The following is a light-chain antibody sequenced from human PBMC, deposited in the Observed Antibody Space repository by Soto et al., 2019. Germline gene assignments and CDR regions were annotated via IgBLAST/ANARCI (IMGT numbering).Light chain of an antibody. CDR2: SNN. CDR3: AAWDDSLNGHV. Sequence: QSVLTQPPSASGTPGQRVTISCSGSSSNIGSNTVNWYQQLPGTAPKLLIYSNNQRPSGVPDRFSGSKSGTSAFLAISGLQSEDEADYYCAAWDDSLNGHVFGGGTKLTVL. CDR1: SSNIGSNT. V-gene: IGLV1-44*01. J-gene: IGLJ2*01.